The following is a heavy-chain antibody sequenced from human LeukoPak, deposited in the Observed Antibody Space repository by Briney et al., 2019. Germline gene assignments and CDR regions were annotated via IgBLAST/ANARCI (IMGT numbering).Heavy chain of an antibody. CDR1: GFTFSSYA. V-gene: IGHV3-23*01. J-gene: IGHJ4*02. Sequence: GGSLRLSCAASGFTFSSYAMSWVRQAPGKGLEWVSAISGSGGSTYYADSVKGRFTISRDNAKNTLYLQMNSLRVEDTALYYCATRLFGGYGYWGQGTLVTVSS. CDR2: ISGSGGST. D-gene: IGHD5-12*01. CDR3: ATRLFGGYGY.